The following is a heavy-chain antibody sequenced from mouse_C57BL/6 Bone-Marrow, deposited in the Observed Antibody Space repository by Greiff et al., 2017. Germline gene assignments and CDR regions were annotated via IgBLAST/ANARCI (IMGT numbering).Heavy chain of an antibody. CDR3: ARNGNWWFAY. D-gene: IGHD4-1*01. CDR2: IWSGGST. CDR1: GFSLTSYG. J-gene: IGHJ3*01. Sequence: VQLQESGPGLVQPSQSLSITCTVSGFSLTSYGVHWVRQSPGKGLEWLGVIWSGGSTDYNAAFISRLSISKDNSKSQVFFKMNSLQADDTAIYYCARNGNWWFAYWGQGTLVTVSA. V-gene: IGHV2-2*01.